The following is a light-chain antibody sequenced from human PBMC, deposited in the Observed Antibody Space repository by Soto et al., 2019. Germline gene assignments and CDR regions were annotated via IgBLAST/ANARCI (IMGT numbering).Light chain of an antibody. CDR2: EVS. Sequence: QSALTQPASVSGSPGQSITISCTGTSSDVGGYNYVSWYQQHPGKAPKLMIYEVSNRPSGVSNRFSGSKSGNTASLTISGLQAEEEAAYYYSSYTTSSTIFVFGGGTKLTVL. CDR1: SSDVGGYNY. V-gene: IGLV2-14*01. J-gene: IGLJ2*01. CDR3: SSYTTSSTIFV.